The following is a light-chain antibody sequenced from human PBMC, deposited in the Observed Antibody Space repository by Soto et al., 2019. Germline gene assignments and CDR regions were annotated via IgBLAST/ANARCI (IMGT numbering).Light chain of an antibody. CDR2: GAS. J-gene: IGKJ1*01. Sequence: EIVLTQSPGTLSLSPGERATLSCRASQSVSSSYLAWYQQKPGQAPRLLIYGASSRATGIPDRFSGSGSGKDFPLTISKLGPEVFEVYYCQQYGTPPGTFGQGTKWEIK. V-gene: IGKV3-20*01. CDR3: QQYGTPPGT. CDR1: QSVSSSY.